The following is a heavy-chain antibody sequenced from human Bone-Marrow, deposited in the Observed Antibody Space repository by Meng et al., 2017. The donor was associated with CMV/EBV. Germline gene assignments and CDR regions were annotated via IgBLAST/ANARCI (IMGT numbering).Heavy chain of an antibody. D-gene: IGHD6-19*01. J-gene: IGHJ4*02. CDR3: ARASDIAVAGSCDY. V-gene: IGHV1-2*02. Sequence: ASVKDSCKASGYTFTGYYMHWVRQAPGQGLEWMGWINPNSGGTNYAQKFQGRVTMTRDTSISTAYMELSRLRSDDTAVYYCARASDIAVAGSCDYWGQGTLVNVTS. CDR1: GYTFTGYY. CDR2: INPNSGGT.